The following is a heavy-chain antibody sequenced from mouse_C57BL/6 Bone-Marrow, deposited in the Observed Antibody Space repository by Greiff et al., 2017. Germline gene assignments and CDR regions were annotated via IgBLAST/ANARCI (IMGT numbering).Heavy chain of an antibody. J-gene: IGHJ2*01. CDR2: INPSNGGP. D-gene: IGHD4-1*01. V-gene: IGHV1-53*01. CDR3: ARWDAGTRFDY. Sequence: VQLQPPGTELVKPGASVKLSCKASGYTFTSYWMHWVKQRPGHGLEWIGNINPSNGGPNSNEKFKNKATLTVDHSSSTAYMKLSSLTSEDSAGYYCARWDAGTRFDYWGQGTTLTVSS. CDR1: GYTFTSYW.